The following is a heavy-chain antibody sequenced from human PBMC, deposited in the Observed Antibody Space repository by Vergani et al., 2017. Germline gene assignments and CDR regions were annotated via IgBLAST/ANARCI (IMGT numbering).Heavy chain of an antibody. J-gene: IGHJ5*02. CDR2: IIPIFGIA. CDR3: ARDLGRGSGSYPFDP. D-gene: IGHD3-10*01. V-gene: IGHV1-69*12. Sequence: QVQLVQSGAEVKKPGSSVKVSCKASGGTFSSCAISWVRQAPGQGLEWMGGIIPIFGIANYAQKFQGRVTITADESTSTAYMELSSLRSEDTAVYYCARDLGRGSGSYPFDPWGQGTLVTVSS. CDR1: GGTFSSCA.